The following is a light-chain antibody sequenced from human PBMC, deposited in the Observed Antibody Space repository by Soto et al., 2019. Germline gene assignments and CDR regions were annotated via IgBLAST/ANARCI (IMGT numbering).Light chain of an antibody. CDR3: SSYTTSSTRV. V-gene: IGLV2-14*01. J-gene: IGLJ3*02. CDR2: EVS. CDR1: SSDVGGYKF. Sequence: QSALTQPASVSGSPGQSITISCTGTSSDVGGYKFVSWYQQHPGKAPKLMIYEVSNRPSGVSNRFSGSKSGNTASLTISGLQAEDEADYYCSSYTTSSTRVFGGGPKVTVL.